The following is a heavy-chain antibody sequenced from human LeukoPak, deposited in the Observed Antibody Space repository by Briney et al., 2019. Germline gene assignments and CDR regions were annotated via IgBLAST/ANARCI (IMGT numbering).Heavy chain of an antibody. V-gene: IGHV3-30-3*01. D-gene: IGHD5-24*01. CDR1: GFTFSSYA. Sequence: GGSLRLSCAASGFTFSSYAMHWVRRAPGKGLEWVAVISYDGSNKYYADSVKGRFTISRDNSKNTLYLQMNSLRAEDTAVYYCASFLMGWGQGTLVTVPS. J-gene: IGHJ4*02. CDR2: ISYDGSNK. CDR3: ASFLMG.